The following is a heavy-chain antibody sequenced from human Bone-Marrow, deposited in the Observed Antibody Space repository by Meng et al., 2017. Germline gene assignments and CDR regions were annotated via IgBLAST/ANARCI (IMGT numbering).Heavy chain of an antibody. J-gene: IGHJ3*02. CDR1: GFTFSSYA. V-gene: IGHV3-23*01. CDR2: ISGSGGST. Sequence: GESLKIFCAATGFTFSSYAMSWVRQAPGKGLEWVSAISGSGGSTYYADSVKGRFTISRDNSKNTRYLQMNSLRAEDTAVYYCASAGSSDYDAFDIWGQGTMVTVSS. D-gene: IGHD2-2*01. CDR3: ASAGSSDYDAFDI.